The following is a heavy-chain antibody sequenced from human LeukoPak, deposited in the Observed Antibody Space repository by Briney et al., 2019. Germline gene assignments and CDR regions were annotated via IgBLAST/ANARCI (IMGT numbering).Heavy chain of an antibody. D-gene: IGHD2-2*01. CDR1: GGSISIGGYY. CDR3: ARTSKPAAIDY. J-gene: IGHJ4*02. CDR2: IYYSGSR. Sequence: SETLSLTCSVSGGSISIGGYYWGWVRQHPGKGPEWIGSIYYSGSRYYTPSLKSRLTISVDTSDHQFSLRLTSVTAADTAVYYCARTSKPAAIDYWGQGTLVTVSS. V-gene: IGHV4-31*03.